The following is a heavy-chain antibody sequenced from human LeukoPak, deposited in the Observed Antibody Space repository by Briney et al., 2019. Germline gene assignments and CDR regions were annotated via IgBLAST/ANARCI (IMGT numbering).Heavy chain of an antibody. V-gene: IGHV3-23*01. CDR1: GFAFSNFD. CDR3: AKGSYGSGSYVDY. D-gene: IGHD3-10*01. J-gene: IGHJ4*02. Sequence: PGGSLRLSCTASGFAFSNFDMHWVRQAPGKGLEWVSAISGSGGSTYYADSVKGRFTISRDNAKNSLYLQMNSLRAEDTALYYCAKGSYGSGSYVDYWGQGTLITVSS. CDR2: ISGSGGST.